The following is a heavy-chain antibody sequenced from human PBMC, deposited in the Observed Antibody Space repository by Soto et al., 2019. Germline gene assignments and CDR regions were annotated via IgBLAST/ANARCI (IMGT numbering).Heavy chain of an antibody. Sequence: VASVKVSCKASGYTFTGYYVHWVRQAPGQGLEWMGWINPNCGGTNYAQKFQGWVTMTRDTSISTAYMELSSLRSDDTAVYYCARDRGDNDYYYGMDVWGQGTTVTVSS. D-gene: IGHD2-21*01. CDR3: ARDRGDNDYYYGMDV. CDR1: GYTFTGYY. CDR2: INPNCGGT. J-gene: IGHJ6*02. V-gene: IGHV1-2*04.